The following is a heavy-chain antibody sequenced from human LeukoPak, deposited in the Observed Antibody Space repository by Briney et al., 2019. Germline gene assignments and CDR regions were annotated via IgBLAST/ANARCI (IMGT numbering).Heavy chain of an antibody. CDR2: IIPIFGTA. Sequence: SVKVSCKASGGTFSSYAISWVRQAPGQGLEWMGGIIPIFGTANYAQKFQGRVTITADESTSTAYMELRSLRSEDTAVYYCARAMPSGYYYGSIDYWSQGTLVTVSS. D-gene: IGHD3-22*01. J-gene: IGHJ4*02. V-gene: IGHV1-69*13. CDR3: ARAMPSGYYYGSIDY. CDR1: GGTFSSYA.